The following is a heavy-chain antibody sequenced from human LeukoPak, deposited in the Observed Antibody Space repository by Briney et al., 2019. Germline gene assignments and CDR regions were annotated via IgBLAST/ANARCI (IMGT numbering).Heavy chain of an antibody. Sequence: GGSLRLSCAASGFTFGSYGMHWVRQAPGRGLEWVTVIWYDGSNKYYADSVKGRFTISRDNSKDTLYLQMNSLRAEDTAVYYCARARHGILTGYYLDYWGQGTLVTVSS. V-gene: IGHV3-33*01. D-gene: IGHD3-9*01. J-gene: IGHJ4*02. CDR2: IWYDGSNK. CDR1: GFTFGSYG. CDR3: ARARHGILTGYYLDY.